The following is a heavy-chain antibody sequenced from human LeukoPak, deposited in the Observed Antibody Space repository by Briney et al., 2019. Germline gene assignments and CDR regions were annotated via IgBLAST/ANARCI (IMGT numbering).Heavy chain of an antibody. CDR1: GYTFTGYY. J-gene: IGHJ4*02. CDR3: ARGLVDTAMAIDY. D-gene: IGHD5-18*01. V-gene: IGHV1-2*02. Sequence: GASVKVSCKASGYTFTGYYMHWVRQAPGQGLEWMGWINPNSGGTNYAQKSQGRVTMTRDTSISTAYMELSRLRSDDTAVYYCARGLVDTAMAIDYWGQGTLVTVSS. CDR2: INPNSGGT.